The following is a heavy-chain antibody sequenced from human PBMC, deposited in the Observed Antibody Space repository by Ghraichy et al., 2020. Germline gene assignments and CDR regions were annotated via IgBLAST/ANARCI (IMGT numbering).Heavy chain of an antibody. Sequence: SETLSLTCTVSGGSINSTDYYCNWIRQPPGKGLEWIGGIYYTGSTYSNPSLKSRVTISVDTSKNQFSLNLGSVTAADTAVYYCARSYGSYVDWGQGTLVTVSA. CDR2: IYYTGST. V-gene: IGHV4-39*01. CDR3: ARSYGSYVD. D-gene: IGHD3-10*01. CDR1: GGSINSTDYY. J-gene: IGHJ4*02.